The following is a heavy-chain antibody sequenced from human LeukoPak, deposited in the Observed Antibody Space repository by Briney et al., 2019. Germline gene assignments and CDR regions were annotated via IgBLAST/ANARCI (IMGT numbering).Heavy chain of an antibody. CDR2: ISWDGGST. CDR3: AKDTAGDSGSSMDY. Sequence: GGSLRLSCAASGFTFDDYAMHWVRQAPGKGLEWVSLISWDGGSTYYADSVKGRFTISRDNSKNSLYLQMNSLRAEDTALYYCAKDTAGDSGSSMDYWGQGTLVTVSS. V-gene: IGHV3-43D*03. CDR1: GFTFDDYA. J-gene: IGHJ4*02. D-gene: IGHD1-26*01.